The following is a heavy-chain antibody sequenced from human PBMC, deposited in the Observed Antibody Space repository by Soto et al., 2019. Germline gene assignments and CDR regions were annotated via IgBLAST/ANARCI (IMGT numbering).Heavy chain of an antibody. Sequence: GGSLRLSCAASGFTFSSYAMHWVRQAPGKGLEWVAVISYDGSNKYYADSVKGRFTISRDNSKNTLYLQMNSLRAEDTAVYYCAREYSSGWIYYFDYWGQGTLVTVSS. D-gene: IGHD6-19*01. CDR1: GFTFSSYA. CDR3: AREYSSGWIYYFDY. CDR2: ISYDGSNK. V-gene: IGHV3-30-3*01. J-gene: IGHJ4*02.